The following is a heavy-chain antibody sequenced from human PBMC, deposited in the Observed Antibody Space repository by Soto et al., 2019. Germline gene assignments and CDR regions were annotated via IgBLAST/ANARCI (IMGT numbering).Heavy chain of an antibody. CDR2: ISSSSSYI. Sequence: GGSLRLSCAASGFTFSSYSMNWVRQAPGNGLEWVSSISSSSSYIYYADSVKGRFTISRDNAKNSLYLQMNRLRAEDTAVYYCASHPRDSSGYWYYFDYWGQGTLVTVSS. CDR3: ASHPRDSSGYWYYFDY. CDR1: GFTFSSYS. V-gene: IGHV3-21*01. D-gene: IGHD3-22*01. J-gene: IGHJ4*02.